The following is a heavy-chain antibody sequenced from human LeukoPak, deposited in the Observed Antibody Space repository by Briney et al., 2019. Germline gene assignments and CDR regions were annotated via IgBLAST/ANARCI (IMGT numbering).Heavy chain of an antibody. CDR2: INQDGSEE. CDR1: GFTFSNCW. J-gene: IGHJ4*02. Sequence: TGGSLRLSCAASGFTFSNCWMSWVRQAPGKGLEWVANINQDGSEEYYVDSVKGRFTISRDNAKNSLYLQMNSLRAEDTAVYYCARDGRYISDYWGQGTLVIVSP. D-gene: IGHD1-26*01. CDR3: ARDGRYISDY. V-gene: IGHV3-7*05.